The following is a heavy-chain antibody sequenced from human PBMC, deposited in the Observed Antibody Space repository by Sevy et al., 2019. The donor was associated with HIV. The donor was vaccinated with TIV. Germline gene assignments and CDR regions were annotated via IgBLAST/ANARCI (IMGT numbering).Heavy chain of an antibody. CDR2: ISAYNGNT. CDR1: GYTFTSYG. CDR3: ARDLAGTYYYYGMDV. Sequence: ASVKVSCKASGYTFTSYGISWVRQAPGQGLEWMGWISAYNGNTNYAQKLQGRVTMTTDTSTSTAYMELRSLRSDDTAVYYCARDLAGTYYYYGMDVWGQGTTVTVSS. V-gene: IGHV1-18*01. D-gene: IGHD6-13*01. J-gene: IGHJ6*02.